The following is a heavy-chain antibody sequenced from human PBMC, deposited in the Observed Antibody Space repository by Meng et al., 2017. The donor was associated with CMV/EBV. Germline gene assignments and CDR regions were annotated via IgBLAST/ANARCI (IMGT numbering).Heavy chain of an antibody. CDR1: GGSISSSSYY. V-gene: IGHV4-39*01. D-gene: IGHD4-17*01. Sequence: SETLSLTCTVSGGSISSSSYYWGWIRQPPGKGLEWIGSIYYSGSTYYNPSLKSRVTISVDTSKNQFSLKLSSVTAADTAVYYCARLYGCCDYWGQGTLVTVSS. CDR2: IYYSGST. CDR3: ARLYGCCDY. J-gene: IGHJ4*02.